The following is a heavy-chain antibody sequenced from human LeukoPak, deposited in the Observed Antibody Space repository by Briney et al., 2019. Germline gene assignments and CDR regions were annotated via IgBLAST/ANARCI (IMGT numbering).Heavy chain of an antibody. CDR3: ARGYGTFDF. Sequence: SQTLSPTCAVSGGSINSGGYSWSWIRQPPGNGLEWMGYIYHSGSTYYNPSLKSRVTMSVDRSKNHFSLKLNSVTAADTAVYYCARGYGTFDFWGQGILVTVSS. CDR2: IYHSGST. V-gene: IGHV4-30-2*01. D-gene: IGHD5-18*01. CDR1: GGSINSGGYS. J-gene: IGHJ4*02.